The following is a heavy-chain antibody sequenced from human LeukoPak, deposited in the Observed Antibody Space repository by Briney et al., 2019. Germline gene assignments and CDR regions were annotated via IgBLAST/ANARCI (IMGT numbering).Heavy chain of an antibody. CDR1: GGSISSGSYY. J-gene: IGHJ4*02. V-gene: IGHV4-61*02. CDR2: IYTSGGT. Sequence: PSETLSLTCAVYGGSISSGSYYWNWIRQPAGKGLEWIGRIYTSGGTKYNPSLKSRITISVDTSKNQFSLKLTSVTAADTVVYYCAIQVVGTTHMAFDSWGQGTLVTVSS. D-gene: IGHD1-26*01. CDR3: AIQVVGTTHMAFDS.